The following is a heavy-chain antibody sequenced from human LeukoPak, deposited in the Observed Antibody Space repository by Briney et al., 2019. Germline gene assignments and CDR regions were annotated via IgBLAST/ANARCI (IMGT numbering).Heavy chain of an antibody. CDR3: ARHNWNDPSGLDY. CDR1: GYSFTSYW. CDR2: IDPSDSYT. Sequence: GESLKISCKGSGYSFTSYWISWVRQMPGKGLEWMGRIDPSDSYTNYSPSFQGHVTISADKSISTAYLQGSSLKASDTAMYYCARHNWNDPSGLDYWGQGTLVTVSS. D-gene: IGHD1-1*01. V-gene: IGHV5-10-1*01. J-gene: IGHJ4*02.